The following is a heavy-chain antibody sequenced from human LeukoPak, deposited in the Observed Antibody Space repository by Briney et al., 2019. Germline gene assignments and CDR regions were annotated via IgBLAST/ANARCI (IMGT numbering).Heavy chain of an antibody. CDR3: ARACSSTSCPDAFDI. J-gene: IGHJ3*02. CDR1: GYTFTGYY. Sequence: ASVKVSCKASGYTFTGYYMHWVRQAPGQGLEWMGWINPNSGGTNYAQKFQGRVTMAGDTSISTAYMELSRLRSDDTAVYYCARACSSTSCPDAFDIWGQGTMVTVSS. CDR2: INPNSGGT. V-gene: IGHV1-2*02. D-gene: IGHD2-2*01.